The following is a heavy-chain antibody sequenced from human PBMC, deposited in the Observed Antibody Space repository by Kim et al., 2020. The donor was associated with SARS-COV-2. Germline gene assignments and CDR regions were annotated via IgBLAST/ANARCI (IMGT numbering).Heavy chain of an antibody. V-gene: IGHV4-59*01. J-gene: IGHJ1*01. D-gene: IGHD3-22*01. CDR2: IYYSGST. CDR1: GGSISSYY. CDR3: AREGPVFYDSSGYYLPRYFQH. Sequence: SETLSLTCTVSGGSISSYYWSWIRQPPGKGLEWIGYIYYSGSTNYNPSLKSRVTISVDTSKNQFSLKLSSVTAADTAVYYCAREGPVFYDSSGYYLPRYFQHWGQGTLVTVSS.